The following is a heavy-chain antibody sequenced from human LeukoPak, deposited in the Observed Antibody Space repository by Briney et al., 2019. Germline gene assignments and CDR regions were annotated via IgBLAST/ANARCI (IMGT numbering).Heavy chain of an antibody. D-gene: IGHD2-15*01. V-gene: IGHV4-4*07. J-gene: IGHJ4*02. CDR1: GGSIRNYF. CDR3: ARGPYCSRGTCSLDY. Sequence: SETLSLTCTVSGGSIRNYFWSWIRQPAGKGLEWIGRLYTSGNTNYNPSLKSRVTMSADTSKNQFSLKLSSVTAADTAVYYCARGPYCSRGTCSLDYWGQGTLVTVSS. CDR2: LYTSGNT.